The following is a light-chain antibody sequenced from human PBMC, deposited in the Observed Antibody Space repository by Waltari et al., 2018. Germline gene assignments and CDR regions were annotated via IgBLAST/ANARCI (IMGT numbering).Light chain of an antibody. CDR1: SSDVGGYNY. J-gene: IGLJ3*02. Sequence: QSALTQPPSASGSPGQSVTISCPGTSSDVGGYNYVSWFQQRPGKAPKVMTYEVSKRPSGVPDRFSGSKSGNAASLIVSGLQAEDEANYYCSSYAGSKFWVFGGGTKLTVL. CDR3: SSYAGSKFWV. CDR2: EVS. V-gene: IGLV2-8*01.